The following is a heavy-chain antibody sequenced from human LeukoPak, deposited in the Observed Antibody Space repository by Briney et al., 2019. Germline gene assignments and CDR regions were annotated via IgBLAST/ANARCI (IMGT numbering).Heavy chain of an antibody. CDR1: GFTFSSYS. CDR2: ISGSSSYI. J-gene: IGHJ4*02. Sequence: GGSLRLSCAASGFTFSSYSMNWVRQAPGKGLEWVSSISGSSSYIYYADSVKGRFTISRDNAKNSLYLQMNSLRAEDTAVYYCAREKAVGAIKDDYWGQGTLVTVSS. V-gene: IGHV3-21*01. D-gene: IGHD1-26*01. CDR3: AREKAVGAIKDDY.